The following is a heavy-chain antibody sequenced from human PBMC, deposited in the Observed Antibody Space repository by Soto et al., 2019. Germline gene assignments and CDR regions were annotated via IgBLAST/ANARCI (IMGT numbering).Heavy chain of an antibody. J-gene: IGHJ6*03. CDR3: ARGSYYDFWSGYYYYYYYMDV. D-gene: IGHD3-3*01. CDR1: GYTFTSHD. Sequence: ASVKVSCKASGYTFTSHDINWVRQATGQGLEWMGWMNPNSGNTGYAQKFQGRVTMTRNTSISTAYMELSSLRSEDTAVYYCARGSYYDFWSGYYYYYYYMDVWGKGTTVTVSS. CDR2: MNPNSGNT. V-gene: IGHV1-8*01.